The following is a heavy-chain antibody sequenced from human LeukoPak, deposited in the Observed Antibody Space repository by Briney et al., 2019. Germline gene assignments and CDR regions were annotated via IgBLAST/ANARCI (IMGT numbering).Heavy chain of an antibody. D-gene: IGHD6-19*01. CDR2: ISSSSSYI. CDR1: GFTFSSYS. J-gene: IGHJ4*02. Sequence: GGSLRLSCAASGFTFSSYSMDWVRQAPGKGLEWVSSISSSSSYIYYADSVKGRLTISRDNAKNSLYLQMNSLRAEDTAVYYCAREDRGWYGFDYWGQGTLVTVSS. CDR3: AREDRGWYGFDY. V-gene: IGHV3-21*01.